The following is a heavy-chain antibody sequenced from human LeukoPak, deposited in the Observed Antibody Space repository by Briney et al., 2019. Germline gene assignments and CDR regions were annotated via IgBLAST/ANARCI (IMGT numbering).Heavy chain of an antibody. CDR1: GGSISSSGYY. V-gene: IGHV4-39*01. CDR3: ARGRDTAMVPTGIDY. D-gene: IGHD5-18*01. Sequence: SETLSLTCTVSGGSISSSGYYLGWIRQPQGKGLEWIGSFYYSGSTYYNPSLKSRVTISVDTSKNQFSLKLSSVTAADTAVYYCARGRDTAMVPTGIDYWGQGTLVTVSS. CDR2: FYYSGST. J-gene: IGHJ4*02.